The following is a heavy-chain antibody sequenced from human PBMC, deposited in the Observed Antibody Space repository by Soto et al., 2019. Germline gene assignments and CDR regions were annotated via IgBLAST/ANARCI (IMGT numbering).Heavy chain of an antibody. D-gene: IGHD4-4*01. J-gene: IGHJ6*03. V-gene: IGHV3-49*03. CDR2: IRSKAYGGTT. CDR1: GFTFGDYA. CDR3: TRVRFFDKDDYSNYASGTNYYYYYMDV. Sequence: GGSLRLSCTASGFTFGDYAMSWFRQAPGKGLEWVGFIRSKAYGGTTEYAASVKGRFTISRDDSKSIAYLQMNSLKTEDTAVYYCTRVRFFDKDDYSNYASGTNYYYYYMDVWGKGTTVTVSS.